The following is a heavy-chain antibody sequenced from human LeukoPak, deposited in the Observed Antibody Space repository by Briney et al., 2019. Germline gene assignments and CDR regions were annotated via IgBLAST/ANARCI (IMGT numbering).Heavy chain of an antibody. CDR3: AKDRDCSSTSCPLDY. CDR2: ISGSGGST. CDR1: GFTFSSYA. J-gene: IGHJ4*02. Sequence: PGGSLRLSCAASGFTFSSYAMSWVRQAPGKGLEWVSAISGSGGSTYYADSVKGRFTISRDNSKNTLYLQMNSLRAEDTAVYYCAKDRDCSSTSCPLDYRGQGTLVTVSS. V-gene: IGHV3-23*01. D-gene: IGHD2-2*01.